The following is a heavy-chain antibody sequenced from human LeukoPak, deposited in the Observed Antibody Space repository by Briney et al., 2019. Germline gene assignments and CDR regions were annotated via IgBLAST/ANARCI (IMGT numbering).Heavy chain of an antibody. CDR1: GFTFSSYS. CDR2: ISSSSSYI. CDR3: ARDDTETYYYDSSGYVFFDY. J-gene: IGHJ4*02. Sequence: PGGSLRLSCAASGFTFSSYSMNWVRQAPGKGLEWVSSISSSSSYIYYADSVKGRFTISRDNAKNSLYLQMNSLRAEDTAVYYCARDDTETYYYDSSGYVFFDYWGQGTLVTVSS. V-gene: IGHV3-21*01. D-gene: IGHD3-22*01.